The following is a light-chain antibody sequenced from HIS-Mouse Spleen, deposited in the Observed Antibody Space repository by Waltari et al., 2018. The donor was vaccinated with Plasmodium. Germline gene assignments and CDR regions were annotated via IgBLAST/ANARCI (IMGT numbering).Light chain of an antibody. V-gene: IGLV3-25*03. CDR2: KDS. J-gene: IGLJ2*01. Sequence: SYELTQPPSVSVSPGQTARITCSGDALPKQYAYWYQQKPGQAPVLVIYKDSERPSGIPERLSGASSGTTVTLTISGVQAEDEADDYCQSADSSGTYRVFGGGTKLTVL. CDR1: ALPKQY. CDR3: QSADSSGTYRV.